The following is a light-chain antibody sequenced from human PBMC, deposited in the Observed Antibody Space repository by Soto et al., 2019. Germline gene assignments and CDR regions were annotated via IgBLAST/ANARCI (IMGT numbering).Light chain of an antibody. Sequence: DVVLTQTPLSLSVTPRQPAVLSCKSIQRLLHNGGETYLFWYLQKPGQSPQLMIYEVSDRFSGVPDRFSGSGSGTDFTLEISRVEAEDVGIYYCMQSTQLPPTFGQGTRLEIK. CDR1: QRLLHNGGETY. J-gene: IGKJ5*01. V-gene: IGKV2D-29*02. CDR2: EVS. CDR3: MQSTQLPPT.